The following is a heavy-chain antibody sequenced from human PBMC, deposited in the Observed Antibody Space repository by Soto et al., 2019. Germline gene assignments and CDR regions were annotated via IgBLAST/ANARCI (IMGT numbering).Heavy chain of an antibody. CDR3: ARTTAYCGGDCYADAFDI. Sequence: ASVKVSCEASGYTFTGYNMHWVRQAPGQGPEWMGWLNPNSGGTSYAQKFQGRVTMTRDTSFSTTYMEMSRLRSDDTAVYYCARTTAYCGGDCYADAFDIWGQGTMVTVSS. D-gene: IGHD2-21*02. J-gene: IGHJ3*02. CDR2: LNPNSGGT. CDR1: GYTFTGYN. V-gene: IGHV1-2*02.